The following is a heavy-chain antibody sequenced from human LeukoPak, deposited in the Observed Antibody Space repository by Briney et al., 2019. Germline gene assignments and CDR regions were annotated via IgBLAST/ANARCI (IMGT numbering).Heavy chain of an antibody. D-gene: IGHD1-1*01. CDR1: GGSISSYY. CDR3: ARGRGNWNPLYYYYYMDV. CDR2: IYTSGST. Sequence: SETLSLTCTVSGGSISSYYWSWIRQPAGKGLEWIGRIYTSGSTNYNPSLKSRVTISVDTSKNQFSLKLSSVTAADTAVYYCARGRGNWNPLYYYYYMDVWGKGTTVTVSS. V-gene: IGHV4-4*07. J-gene: IGHJ6*03.